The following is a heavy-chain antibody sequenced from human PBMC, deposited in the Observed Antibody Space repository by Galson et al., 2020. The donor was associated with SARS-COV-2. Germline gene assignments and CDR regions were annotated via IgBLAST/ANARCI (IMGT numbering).Heavy chain of an antibody. CDR2: VIPMLALS. CDR1: GGPFSNYT. V-gene: IGHV1-69*02. Sequence: SVKVSCKASGGPFSNYTISWLRQAPGQGLEWMGRVIPMLALSNYAQRFQARVTITADKSTSTAYMELSSLRSEDTAMYYCARAKGDYYESSGYYTLDYAFNIWGQGTMVTVSS. D-gene: IGHD3-22*01. J-gene: IGHJ3*02. CDR3: ARAKGDYYESSGYYTLDYAFNI.